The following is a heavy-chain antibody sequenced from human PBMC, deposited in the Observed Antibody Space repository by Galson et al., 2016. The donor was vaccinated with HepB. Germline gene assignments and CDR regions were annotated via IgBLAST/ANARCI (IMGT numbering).Heavy chain of an antibody. CDR3: ARGDCSDGKCYYYYGLDV. J-gene: IGHJ6*02. CDR1: GFTLTGYY. V-gene: IGHV1-2*06. CDR2: INPNSGDT. D-gene: IGHD2-15*01. Sequence: SVKVSCKASGFTLTGYYMHWVRQAPGQGLEWMGRINPNSGDTDYAQKFQGRVTMTRDTSISTAYMDLSRLRSDDTALYYCARGDCSDGKCYYYYGLDVWGQGTTVTVSS.